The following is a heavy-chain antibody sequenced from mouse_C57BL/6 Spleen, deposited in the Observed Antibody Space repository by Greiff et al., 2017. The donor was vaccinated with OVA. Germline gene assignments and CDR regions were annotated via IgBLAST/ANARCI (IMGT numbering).Heavy chain of an antibody. Sequence: QVQLQQPGAELVKPGASVKLSCKASGYTFTSYWMPWVQQRPGQGLEWIGMIHPNSGSTNYNEKFKSKATLTVDKSSSTAYMQLSSLTSEDSAVYYCAREGGLRLDYWGQGTTLTVSS. CDR3: AREGGLRLDY. D-gene: IGHD2-4*01. CDR2: IHPNSGST. J-gene: IGHJ2*01. CDR1: GYTFTSYW. V-gene: IGHV1-64*01.